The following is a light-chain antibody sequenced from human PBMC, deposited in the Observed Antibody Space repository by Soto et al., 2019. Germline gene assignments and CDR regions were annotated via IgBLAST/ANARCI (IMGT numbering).Light chain of an antibody. CDR2: DAS. Sequence: DIQMTQSPSTLSASIGDRVTITFRASQGISNWLAWYQQKQGKAPKLLISDASSLASGVPSRFSGSGSGTEFTLTISSLQPDDFATYYCHQYGSYSRTFGQGTKVDIK. J-gene: IGKJ1*01. CDR3: HQYGSYSRT. CDR1: QGISNW. V-gene: IGKV1-5*01.